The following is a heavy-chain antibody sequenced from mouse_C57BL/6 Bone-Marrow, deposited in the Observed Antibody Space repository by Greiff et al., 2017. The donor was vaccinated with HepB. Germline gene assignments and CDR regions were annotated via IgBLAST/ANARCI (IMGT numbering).Heavy chain of an antibody. J-gene: IGHJ3*01. Sequence: EVMLVESGGGLVKPGGSLKLSCAASGFTFSDYGMHWVRQAPEKGLEWVAYISSGSSTIYYADTVKGRFTISRDNAKNTLFLQMTSLRSEDTAMYYCARDDGYFFAYWGQGTLVTVSA. CDR2: ISSGSSTI. CDR1: GFTFSDYG. V-gene: IGHV5-17*01. D-gene: IGHD2-3*01. CDR3: ARDDGYFFAY.